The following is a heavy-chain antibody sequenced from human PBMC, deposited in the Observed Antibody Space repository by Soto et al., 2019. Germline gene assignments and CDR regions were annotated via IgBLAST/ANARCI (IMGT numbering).Heavy chain of an antibody. V-gene: IGHV1-69*13. CDR2: IIPIFGTA. CDR1: GGTFSSYA. J-gene: IGHJ6*02. Sequence: SVKVSCKASGGTFSSYAISWVRQAPGQGLEWMGGIIPIFGTANYAQKFQGRVTITADESTSTAYMELSSLRSEDTAVYYCARDSALGYCSSTSCYRPATDYYYGMDVWGQGTTVTV. CDR3: ARDSALGYCSSTSCYRPATDYYYGMDV. D-gene: IGHD2-2*02.